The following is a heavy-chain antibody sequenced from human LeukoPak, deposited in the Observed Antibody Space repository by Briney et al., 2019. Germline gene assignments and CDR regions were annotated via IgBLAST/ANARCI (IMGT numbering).Heavy chain of an antibody. V-gene: IGHV3-21*01. Sequence: GGSLRLSCAASGFTFSSYSMNWVRQAPGKGLEWVSSISSSSSYIYYADSVKGRFTVSRDNAKNSLYLQMNSLRSEDTAVYYCARDPWGSSPAYWGQGTLVTVSS. CDR3: ARDPWGSSPAY. D-gene: IGHD6-6*01. CDR1: GFTFSSYS. J-gene: IGHJ4*02. CDR2: ISSSSSYI.